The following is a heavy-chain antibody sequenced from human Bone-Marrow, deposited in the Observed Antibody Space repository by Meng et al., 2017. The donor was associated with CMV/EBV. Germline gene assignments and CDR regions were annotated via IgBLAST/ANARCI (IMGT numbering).Heavy chain of an antibody. J-gene: IGHJ4*02. CDR2: IKSKTDGGTT. CDR1: GFTFSNAW. V-gene: IGHV3-15*01. Sequence: GESLKISCAASGFTFSNAWMSWVRQAPGKGLEWVGRIKSKTDGGTTDYAAPVKGRFTISRDDSKNTLYLQMNSLKTEDTAVYYCTTSTMVRGVTPLWGQGTLVTVYS. CDR3: TTSTMVRGVTPL. D-gene: IGHD3-10*01.